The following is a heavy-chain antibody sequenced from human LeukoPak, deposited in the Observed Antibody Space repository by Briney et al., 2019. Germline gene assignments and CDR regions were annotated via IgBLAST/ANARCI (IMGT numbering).Heavy chain of an antibody. CDR1: GFTFSSYE. Sequence: GGSLRLSCAASGFTFSSYEMNWVRQAPGKGLEWASYISSSGSTIYYADSVKGRFTISRDNAKNSLYLKMNSLRAEDTAVYYCAREGGRGSFFDYWGQGTLVTVSS. CDR3: AREGGRGSFFDY. CDR2: ISSSGSTI. V-gene: IGHV3-48*03. J-gene: IGHJ4*02. D-gene: IGHD1-26*01.